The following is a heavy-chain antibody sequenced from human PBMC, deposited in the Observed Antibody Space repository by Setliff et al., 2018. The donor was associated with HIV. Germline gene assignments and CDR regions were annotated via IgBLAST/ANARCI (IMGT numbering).Heavy chain of an antibody. CDR2: IYKSGST. CDR3: ARLSDTAMASFDS. D-gene: IGHD5-18*01. J-gene: IGHJ4*02. V-gene: IGHV4-59*08. CDR1: GGSISTYH. Sequence: SETLSLTCSVSGGSISTYHWSWIRQPPGKGLEWMGYIYKSGSTNYSPSLKSRVTISPGTSKNQFSLKLTSVTAADTAVYYCARLSDTAMASFDSWGQGILVTVSS.